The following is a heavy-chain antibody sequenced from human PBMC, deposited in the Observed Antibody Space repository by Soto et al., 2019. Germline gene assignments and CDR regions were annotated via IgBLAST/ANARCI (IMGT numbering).Heavy chain of an antibody. CDR1: GFTFDNYA. D-gene: IGHD6-19*01. V-gene: IGHV3-23*01. Sequence: QPGGSLRLSCASSGFTFDNYAMSWVRQAPGKGLEWVSAIVGSDGSTYYADSAKGRFTISRDSSSKTLYLQMNGLRAEDTAVYYCARGRDSAWYGVGIWGQGTLVTVSS. CDR3: ARGRDSAWYGVGI. CDR2: IVGSDGST. J-gene: IGHJ4*02.